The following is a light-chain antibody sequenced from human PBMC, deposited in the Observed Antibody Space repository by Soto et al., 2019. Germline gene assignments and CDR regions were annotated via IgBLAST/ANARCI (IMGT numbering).Light chain of an antibody. V-gene: IGKV1-5*01. CDR2: DAS. CDR3: QQYNSYSGT. J-gene: IGKJ2*02. CDR1: PSISNW. Sequence: DIQMTQSPSTLSASVGDRVTITCRASPSISNWLAWYQQTPGKAPKLLIYDASSLESGVPSRFSVSRSGTEFNLTISSLQPDDFATYYCQQYNSYSGTFGQGTKLEIK.